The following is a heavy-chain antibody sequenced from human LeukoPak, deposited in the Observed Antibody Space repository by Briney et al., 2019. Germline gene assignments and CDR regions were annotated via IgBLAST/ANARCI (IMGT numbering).Heavy chain of an antibody. V-gene: IGHV4-39*07. CDR2: VFNGAT. CDR1: GGSISSSIYY. D-gene: IGHD1-26*01. CDR3: ASVGARASDAFDI. J-gene: IGHJ3*02. Sequence: TETLSLTCIVSGGSISSSIYYWAWVRQPPGKGLEWIGTVFNGATQYSPSLRSRVTISIDTSTNQFSLKLSSVTAADTAVYYCASVGARASDAFDIWGQGTMVTVSS.